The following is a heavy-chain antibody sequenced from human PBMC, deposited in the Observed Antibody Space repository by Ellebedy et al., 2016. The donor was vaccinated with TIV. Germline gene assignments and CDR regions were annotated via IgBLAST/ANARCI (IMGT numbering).Heavy chain of an antibody. D-gene: IGHD3-10*01. CDR1: GYTFTGYY. CDR2: INPNSGGT. V-gene: IGHV1-2*02. Sequence: AASVKVSCKASGYTFTGYYMHWVRQAPGQGLEWMGWINPNSGGTNYAQKFQGRVTMTRDTSISTAYMELRSLRSDDTAVYYCARDHGGVAFDIWGQGTMVTVSS. CDR3: ARDHGGVAFDI. J-gene: IGHJ3*02.